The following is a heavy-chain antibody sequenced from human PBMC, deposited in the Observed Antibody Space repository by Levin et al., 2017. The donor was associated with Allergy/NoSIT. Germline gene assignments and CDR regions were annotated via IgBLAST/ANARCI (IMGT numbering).Heavy chain of an antibody. V-gene: IGHV3-30*18. D-gene: IGHD2-21*02. CDR3: AKDLTRHIVVVTANGGVDY. CDR1: GFTFSSYG. J-gene: IGHJ4*02. CDR2: ISYDRNNK. Sequence: PGGSLRLSCAASGFTFSSYGMHWVRQAPGKGLEWVAVISYDRNNKYHADSVKGRFTISRDNSKNTLYLQMNSLRAEDTAVYYCAKDLTRHIVVVTANGGVDYWGQGTLVTVSS.